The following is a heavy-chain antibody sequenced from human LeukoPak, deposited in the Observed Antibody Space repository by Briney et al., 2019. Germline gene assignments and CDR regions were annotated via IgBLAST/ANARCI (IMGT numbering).Heavy chain of an antibody. Sequence: GASVKVSCKASGGTFNSYSISWVRQAPGQGLEWMGGIIPMFGTAHYAQKFQGRVTITADTSTSTAYMDLSSLRSEDTAVYYCAREVYSSGWYYFDYWGQGTLVTVSS. CDR3: AREVYSSGWYYFDY. D-gene: IGHD6-19*01. V-gene: IGHV1-69*06. J-gene: IGHJ4*02. CDR2: IIPMFGTA. CDR1: GGTFNSYS.